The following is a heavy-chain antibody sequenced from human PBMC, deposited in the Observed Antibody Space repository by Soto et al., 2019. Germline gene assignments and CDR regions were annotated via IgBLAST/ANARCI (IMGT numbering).Heavy chain of an antibody. CDR2: IKQDGREK. J-gene: IGHJ2*01. D-gene: IGHD2-2*01. CDR1: GFTFSSYW. CDR3: ARGGYCSSTSCYGVFPYWYFDL. V-gene: IGHV3-7*01. Sequence: EVQLVESGGGLVQPGGSLRLSCAASGFTFSSYWMSWVRQAPGKGLEWVANIKQDGREKYYVDSVKGRFTISRDNAKNSLYLQMNSLRAEDTAVYYCARGGYCSSTSCYGVFPYWYFDLWGRGTLVTVSS.